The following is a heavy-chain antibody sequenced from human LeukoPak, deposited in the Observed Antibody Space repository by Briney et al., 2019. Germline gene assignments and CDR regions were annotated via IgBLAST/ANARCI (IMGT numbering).Heavy chain of an antibody. CDR2: IYNSGST. J-gene: IGHJ4*02. D-gene: IGHD3-22*01. V-gene: IGHV4-59*08. CDR1: GGSISSYY. Sequence: SSETLSLTCTVSGGSISSYYWSWIRQPPGKGLEWIGNIYNSGSTNYNPSLKSRVTISVDTSKNQFSLKLTSVTATDTAFYYCARGSTWLTSKWGQGTLVTVSS. CDR3: ARGSTWLTSK.